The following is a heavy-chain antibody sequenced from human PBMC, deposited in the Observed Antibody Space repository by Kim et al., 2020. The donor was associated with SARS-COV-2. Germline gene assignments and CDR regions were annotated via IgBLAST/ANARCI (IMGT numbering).Heavy chain of an antibody. CDR1: GYTFTSYY. D-gene: IGHD3-22*01. V-gene: IGHV1-46*01. CDR2: INPSGGST. CDR3: VGSSGSGAFDI. Sequence: ASVKVSCKASGYTFTSYYMHWVRQAPGQGLEWMGIINPSGGSTSYAQKFQGRVTMTRDTSTSTVYMELSSLRSEDTAVYYCVGSSGSGAFDIWGQGTMVTVSS. J-gene: IGHJ3*02.